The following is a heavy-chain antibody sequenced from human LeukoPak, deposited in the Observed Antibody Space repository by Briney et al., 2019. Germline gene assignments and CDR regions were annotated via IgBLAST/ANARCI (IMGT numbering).Heavy chain of an antibody. V-gene: IGHV3-23*01. D-gene: IGHD1-26*01. CDR2: VSGSGVTT. Sequence: QPGGSLRLSCAASGFTFSSYAISWVRQAPGKGLEWVSTVSGSGVTTYYTDSVKGRFTLSRDNSKNTLYLQMNSLRAEDTALYYCARDPVSHLPYSGSSWGQGTLVTVSS. CDR3: ARDPVSHLPYSGSS. J-gene: IGHJ5*02. CDR1: GFTFSSYA.